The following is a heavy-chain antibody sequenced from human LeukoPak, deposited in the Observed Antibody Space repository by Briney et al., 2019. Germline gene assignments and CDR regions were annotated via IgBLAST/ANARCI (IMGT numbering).Heavy chain of an antibody. V-gene: IGHV4-34*01. Sequence: PSETLSLTCAVYGGSFSGYYWSWIRQPPGKGLEWIGEINHSGSTNYNPSLKSRVTISVDTSKNQFSLKLSSVTAADTAVYYCAGDRIVVVPAAGRGWFDPWGQGTLVTVSS. CDR1: GGSFSGYY. J-gene: IGHJ5*02. D-gene: IGHD2-2*01. CDR2: INHSGST. CDR3: AGDRIVVVPAAGRGWFDP.